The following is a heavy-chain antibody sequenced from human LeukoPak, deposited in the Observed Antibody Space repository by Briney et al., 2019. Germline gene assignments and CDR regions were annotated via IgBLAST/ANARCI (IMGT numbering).Heavy chain of an antibody. Sequence: GGSLRLSCAASGFTVNSNSMSWFRQAPGQGLDWVAIIYSGGTTHYADSVKGRFTISRDNSRNTLYMQMHSLRAEDTAVSYCAKAAGSWLAHFDYWGQGTLVTVSS. CDR3: AKAAGSWLAHFDY. V-gene: IGHV3-66*02. D-gene: IGHD2-15*01. CDR1: GFTVNSNS. CDR2: IYSGGTT. J-gene: IGHJ4*02.